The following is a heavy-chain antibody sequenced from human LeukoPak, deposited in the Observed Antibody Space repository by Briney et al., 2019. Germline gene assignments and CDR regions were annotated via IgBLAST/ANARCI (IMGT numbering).Heavy chain of an antibody. J-gene: IGHJ3*01. CDR3: AKSRNGYILNAFDV. V-gene: IGHV3-23*01. D-gene: IGHD5-18*01. Sequence: GGSLRLSCAGSGFIFSRYAMSWVRQAPGRGLEGVSGVSSRGDSTYYADSVRGRFTISRDNSKNTLYLQVNSLRAEDTALYYCAKSRNGYILNAFDVWGQGTSVTASS. CDR2: VSSRGDST. CDR1: GFIFSRYA.